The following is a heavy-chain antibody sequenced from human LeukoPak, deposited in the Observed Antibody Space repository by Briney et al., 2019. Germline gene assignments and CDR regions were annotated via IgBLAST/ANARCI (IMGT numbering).Heavy chain of an antibody. V-gene: IGHV3-73*01. D-gene: IGHD1-26*01. J-gene: IGHJ5*02. CDR3: TKDSGTYNWLAP. CDR1: GFTLSDSA. CDR2: VVRPAKSYAT. Sequence: QSGGSLTLSCAASGFTLSDSAIHWVCQASGKGLEWVGLVVRPAKSYATAYAASVGGRFTISRDDSKNAAYLQMDSLKTEDTALYYCTKDSGTYNWLAPWGQGTLVTVSS.